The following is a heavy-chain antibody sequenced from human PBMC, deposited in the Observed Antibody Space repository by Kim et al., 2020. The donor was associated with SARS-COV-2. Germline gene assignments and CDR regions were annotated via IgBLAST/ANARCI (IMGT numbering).Heavy chain of an antibody. Sequence: ASVKVSCKASGYTFTSYAMHWVRQAPGQRLEWMGWINAGNGNTKYSQKFQGRVTITRDTSASTAYMELSSLRSEDTAVYYCARDYPELRYFDWLSSSLDAFDIWGQGTMVTVSS. CDR2: INAGNGNT. D-gene: IGHD3-9*01. CDR3: ARDYPELRYFDWLSSSLDAFDI. J-gene: IGHJ3*02. V-gene: IGHV1-3*01. CDR1: GYTFTSYA.